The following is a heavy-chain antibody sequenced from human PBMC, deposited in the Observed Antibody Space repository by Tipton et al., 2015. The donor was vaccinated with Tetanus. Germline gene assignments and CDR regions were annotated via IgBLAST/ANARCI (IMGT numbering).Heavy chain of an antibody. D-gene: IGHD2-2*01. V-gene: IGHV3-53*01. CDR1: GFTVSNNY. CDR2: IYAGGNT. Sequence: QLVQSGGGLIQPGGSLRLSCAASGFTVSNNYMTWVRQAPGKGLDWVSIIYAGGNTYYADSVKGRFTISGDNSKNTLYLQVNSLRAEDTAVYYCANLPVGQHWGQGTLVTVSS. J-gene: IGHJ1*01. CDR3: ANLPVGQH.